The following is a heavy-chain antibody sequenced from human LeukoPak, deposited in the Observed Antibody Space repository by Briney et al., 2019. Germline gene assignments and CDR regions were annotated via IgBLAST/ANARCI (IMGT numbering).Heavy chain of an antibody. CDR2: INPNSGGT. V-gene: IGHV1-2*02. CDR3: ARPRAITMVRGVIITVGY. CDR1: GDTFTGYY. D-gene: IGHD3-10*01. Sequence: GASVKVSCKASGDTFTGYYLHWVRQAPGQGLEWMGWINPNSGGTNYAQKFQGRVTMTSDTSIRTAYMELSRLTSDDAAVYYCARPRAITMVRGVIITVGYWGQGTLVTVSS. J-gene: IGHJ4*02.